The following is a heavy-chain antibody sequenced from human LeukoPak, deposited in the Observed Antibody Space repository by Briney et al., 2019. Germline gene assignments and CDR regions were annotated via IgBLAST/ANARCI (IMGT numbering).Heavy chain of an antibody. CDR2: IASDGSST. J-gene: IGHJ4*02. Sequence: GGSLRLSCAASGFTFSSYWMNWVRQAPGKGLVWVSRIASDGSSTTYADSVKGRFSISRDNAKNTLYLQMNSLRVVDTAVYYCARGRPHGNDYWGQGIPVTVSS. CDR3: ARGRPHGNDY. V-gene: IGHV3-74*01. CDR1: GFTFSSYW. D-gene: IGHD4-23*01.